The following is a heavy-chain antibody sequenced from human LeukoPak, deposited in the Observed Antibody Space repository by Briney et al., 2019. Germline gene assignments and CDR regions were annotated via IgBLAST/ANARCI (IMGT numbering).Heavy chain of an antibody. Sequence: GGSLRLSCAASGFTFSSYTMNWVRQAPGKGLEWLSFISSRSSTTFYADSVKGRFTISRDNAKNSLYLQMNSLRADDTAVYYCAREGWSYSSTYFDYWGQGTLVTVSS. CDR1: GFTFSSYT. CDR3: AREGWSYSSTYFDY. D-gene: IGHD6-13*01. V-gene: IGHV3-48*04. CDR2: ISSRSSTT. J-gene: IGHJ4*02.